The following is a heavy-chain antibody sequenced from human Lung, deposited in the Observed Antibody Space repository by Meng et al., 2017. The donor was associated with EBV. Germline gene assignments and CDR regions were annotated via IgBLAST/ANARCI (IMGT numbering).Heavy chain of an antibody. D-gene: IGHD3/OR15-3a*01. CDR2: IYSGGST. J-gene: IGHJ4*03. CDR1: GFSVSNYY. CDR3: ATWTSRAGAFDL. Sequence: LVESVGGLIHPGWSLRLSFAASGFSVSNYYLAWVRQAPGKGLEWVSFIYSGGSTFYADSVKGRFTISEDNSRNTLYLQMNSLSADDTAVYYCATWTSRAGAFDLWGQGTLVTVSS. V-gene: IGHV3-53*01.